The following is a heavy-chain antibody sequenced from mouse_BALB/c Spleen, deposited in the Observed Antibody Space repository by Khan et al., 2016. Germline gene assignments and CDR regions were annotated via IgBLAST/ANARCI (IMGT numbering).Heavy chain of an antibody. J-gene: IGHJ4*01. CDR2: IRLKSNNYAT. V-gene: IGHV6-6*02. CDR3: PNGHFAMDY. Sequence: EVKLEESGGGLVQPGGSMKLSCVASGFTFSNYWMNWVRQSPEKGLEWVAEIRLKSNNYATHYAESVKGRFTISRDDSKSSVYLQMNNLRAEDSGIYFCPNGHFAMDYWGQGTSVTVSS. CDR1: GFTFSNYW.